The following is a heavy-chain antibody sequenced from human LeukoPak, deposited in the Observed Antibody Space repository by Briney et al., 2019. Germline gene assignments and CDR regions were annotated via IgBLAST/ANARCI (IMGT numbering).Heavy chain of an antibody. CDR2: ICGSGGST. Sequence: GGALRLSCAASGFTFSSYAMSWVRQAPGKGLEWVSAICGSGGSTYYADSVKGRFTISRDNSKNTLYLQMNSLRAEDTAVYYCAKALRLGELSFSYLGQGTLVTVSS. CDR3: AKALRLGELSFSY. J-gene: IGHJ4*02. D-gene: IGHD3-16*02. CDR1: GFTFSSYA. V-gene: IGHV3-23*01.